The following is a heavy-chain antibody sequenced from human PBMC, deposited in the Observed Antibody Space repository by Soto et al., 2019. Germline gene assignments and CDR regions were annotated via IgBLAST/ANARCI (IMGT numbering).Heavy chain of an antibody. J-gene: IGHJ6*02. CDR2: TYYRSRWYS. CDR3: ARSEEDSDYYYYGMDV. D-gene: IGHD2-15*01. Sequence: SQTLSLTCVGSGDTVSSNSVAWNWVRQSPSRGLVWLGRTYYRSRWYSDYAVSVRSRIDINADTSKNQVSLQLNSVTSEDTAVYYCARSEEDSDYYYYGMDVWGQGTTVTVSS. CDR1: GDTVSSNSVA. V-gene: IGHV6-1*01.